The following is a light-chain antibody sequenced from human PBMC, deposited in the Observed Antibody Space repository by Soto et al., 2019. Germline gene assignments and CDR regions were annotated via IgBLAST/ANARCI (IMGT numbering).Light chain of an antibody. CDR1: SSDIGAYKY. Sequence: QSVLTQPPSASGSPGQSVTISCSGTSSDIGAYKYVSWYQHHSGKVPRLIIYEVNKRPSGVPDRFSGSKSGNTASLIVSGLQAEDEADYYCSSYGGSNNFVVFGGGTKLTV. CDR2: EVN. V-gene: IGLV2-8*01. J-gene: IGLJ2*01. CDR3: SSYGGSNNFVV.